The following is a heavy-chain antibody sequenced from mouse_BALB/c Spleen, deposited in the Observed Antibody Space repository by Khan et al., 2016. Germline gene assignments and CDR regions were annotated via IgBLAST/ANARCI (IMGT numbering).Heavy chain of an antibody. CDR2: IAPGSGSN. V-gene: IGHV1S41*01. CDR1: GYTFTSYW. Sequence: DLVKPGASVKLSCKASGYTFTSYWINWIKQRPGQGLEWIGRIAPGSGSNYYNEMFKGKATLTVDTSSSTAYIQLSSLSSDDSAVXFCATEGTVPLIDYLGQGTSVTVSS. D-gene: IGHD1-1*01. J-gene: IGHJ4*01. CDR3: ATEGTVPLIDY.